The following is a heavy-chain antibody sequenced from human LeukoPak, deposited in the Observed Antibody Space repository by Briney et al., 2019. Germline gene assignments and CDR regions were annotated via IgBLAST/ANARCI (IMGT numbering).Heavy chain of an antibody. CDR1: GFTFSSYG. J-gene: IGHJ4*02. V-gene: IGHV3-23*01. CDR2: ISGSCGST. CDR3: EKGSSVTTALGY. Sequence: GGSLRLSCAASGFTFSSYGMSWVRQAPGKGLEWVSAISGSCGSTYYADSVKGRFTISRDNSKNTLYLQMNSLRAEDTAVYYSEKGSSVTTALGYWGQGTLVTVSS. D-gene: IGHD4-17*01.